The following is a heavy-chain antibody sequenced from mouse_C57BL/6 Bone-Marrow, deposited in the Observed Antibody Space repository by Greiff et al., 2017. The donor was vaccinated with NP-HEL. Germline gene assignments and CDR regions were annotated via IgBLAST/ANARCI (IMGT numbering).Heavy chain of an antibody. V-gene: IGHV1-52*01. CDR1: GYTFTSYW. CDR2: IDPSDSET. D-gene: IGHD1-1*01. Sequence: QVQLQQPGAELVRPGSSVKLSCKASGYTFTSYWMHWVKQRPIQGLEWIGNIDPSDSETHYNQQFKDKATLTVDKSSSTAYMQLSSLTSADSAVYYCARYFYYDGRFYAMDYRGQAPSVTVSS. CDR3: ARYFYYDGRFYAMDY. J-gene: IGHJ4*01.